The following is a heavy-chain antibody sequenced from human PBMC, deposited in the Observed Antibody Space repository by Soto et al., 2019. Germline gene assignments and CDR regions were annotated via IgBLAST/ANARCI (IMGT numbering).Heavy chain of an antibody. CDR2: IYYSGST. V-gene: IGHV4-31*03. J-gene: IGHJ4*02. D-gene: IGHD3-10*01. Sequence: QVQLQESGPGLVKPSQTLSLTCTVSGGSITSGGYCWTWIRQHPVKGLEWMGHIYYSGSTSSNPSLKSRVTISIDTSKNQFSLKLTSVTAADTAVYYCARDGDYFGSGSPPLLSKWGQGTLVTVSS. CDR3: ARDGDYFGSGSPPLLSK. CDR1: GGSITSGGYC.